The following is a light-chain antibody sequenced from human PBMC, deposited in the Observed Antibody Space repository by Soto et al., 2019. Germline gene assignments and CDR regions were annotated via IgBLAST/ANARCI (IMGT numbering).Light chain of an antibody. CDR2: AAS. CDR3: QKYNSAPPEVT. Sequence: DLQMTQSPSSLSASVGDRVTITCRASQGISNYLAWYQQKPGKVPKLLIYAASTLQSGVPSRFSGSGSGTDFTLTISSLQPEDVATYYCQKYNSAPPEVTFGGGTKVEIK. V-gene: IGKV1-27*01. J-gene: IGKJ4*01. CDR1: QGISNY.